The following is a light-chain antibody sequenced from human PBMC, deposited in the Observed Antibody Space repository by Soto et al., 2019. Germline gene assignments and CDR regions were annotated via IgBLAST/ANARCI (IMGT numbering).Light chain of an antibody. J-gene: IGKJ2*01. V-gene: IGKV3-15*01. CDR2: GAS. CDR1: QSVRSN. CDR3: QQYNNWPPGYT. Sequence: EIVMTQSPATLSVSPGERATLSCRASQSVRSNLAWYQQKPGQAPRLLIYGASTRASGIPARFSGSGSGTEFTLTISSLQSEDFAVYYCQQYNNWPPGYTFGHGTKLEIK.